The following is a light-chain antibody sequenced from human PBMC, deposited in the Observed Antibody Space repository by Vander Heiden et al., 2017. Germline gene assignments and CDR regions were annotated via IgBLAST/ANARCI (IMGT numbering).Light chain of an antibody. Sequence: SCVLPQPPSVSVPPGQTARNTCGGNNIGSKSVHGYQQKPGQAPVLVVYDDSDRPSGIPERFSGSNSGNTATLTISRVEAGDEADYYCQVWDSSSDHGVFGGGTKLTVL. CDR2: DDS. CDR3: QVWDSSSDHGV. CDR1: NIGSKS. J-gene: IGLJ2*01. V-gene: IGLV3-21*02.